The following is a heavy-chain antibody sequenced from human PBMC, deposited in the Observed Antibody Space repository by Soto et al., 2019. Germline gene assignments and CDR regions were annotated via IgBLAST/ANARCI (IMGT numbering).Heavy chain of an antibody. V-gene: IGHV4-4*07. Sequence: PSETLSLTCTVSGDSMNAHFWSWIRQTAGKGLEWIGHVHIGGATTYHPSLKSRVTMSLDPPKKQLSLNLTSMSAADTAIYYCARINGGSPDFWGQGILVTVSS. J-gene: IGHJ4*02. CDR3: ARINGGSPDF. CDR2: VHIGGAT. CDR1: GDSMNAHF. D-gene: IGHD2-15*01.